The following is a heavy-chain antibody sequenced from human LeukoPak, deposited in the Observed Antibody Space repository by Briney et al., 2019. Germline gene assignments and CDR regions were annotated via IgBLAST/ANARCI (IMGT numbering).Heavy chain of an antibody. Sequence: ASVKVSCKASGYTFTSYGISWVRQAPGQGLEWMGWITAYNDNTNYAQKLQGRVTMTTDTSTSTAYMELRSLRSDDTAVYYCARALLWYGEPSHIDYWGQGTLVTASS. D-gene: IGHD3-10*01. V-gene: IGHV1-18*01. J-gene: IGHJ4*02. CDR3: ARALLWYGEPSHIDY. CDR1: GYTFTSYG. CDR2: ITAYNDNT.